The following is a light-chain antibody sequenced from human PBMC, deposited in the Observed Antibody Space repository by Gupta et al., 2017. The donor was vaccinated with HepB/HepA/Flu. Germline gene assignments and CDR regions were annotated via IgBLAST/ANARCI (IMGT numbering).Light chain of an antibody. CDR3: QQSSNWPLT. CDR1: QSVSSY. Sequence: EIVLTQSPATLSLSPGERATLSCRASQSVSSYLAWYQQKPGQAHRLLIYDASNRATGIPARFSGSGSVIDFTLTISSLEPEDFAVYYCQQSSNWPLTFGPGTKVDIK. CDR2: DAS. J-gene: IGKJ3*01. V-gene: IGKV3-11*01.